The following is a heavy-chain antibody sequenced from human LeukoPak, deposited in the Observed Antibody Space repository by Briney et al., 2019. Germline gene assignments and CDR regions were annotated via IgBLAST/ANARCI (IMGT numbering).Heavy chain of an antibody. J-gene: IGHJ3*02. CDR2: IYCSGNT. D-gene: IGHD6-19*01. V-gene: IGHV4-28*01. CDR3: ARNQAVAANRGAFDI. CDR1: GYSISSNNW. Sequence: PSDTLSLTCAVSGYSISSNNWWAWIRQPPGKGLEWIGYIYCSGNTYYNPYNPSLTSRVTMSVDTSKNQFSLKLDSVTEIDTAMYYCARNQAVAANRGAFDIWGQGTMVTVSS.